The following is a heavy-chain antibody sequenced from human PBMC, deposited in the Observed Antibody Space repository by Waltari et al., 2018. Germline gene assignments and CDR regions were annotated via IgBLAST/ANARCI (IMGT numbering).Heavy chain of an antibody. Sequence: EVQLVESGGGLVQPGGSLRLSCAASGLTIRGYWMHWVRQAPGKGPVWISRINSDGSSTNYADSVRGRFTISRDNAKNTLYLQMDSLRVEDTAVYYCVRYSSGFFDWGQGTLVTVSS. CDR3: VRYSSGFFD. CDR1: GLTIRGYW. D-gene: IGHD6-19*01. CDR2: INSDGSST. V-gene: IGHV3-74*01. J-gene: IGHJ4*02.